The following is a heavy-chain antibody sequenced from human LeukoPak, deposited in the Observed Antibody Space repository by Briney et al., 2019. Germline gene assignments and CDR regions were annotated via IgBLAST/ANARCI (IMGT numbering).Heavy chain of an antibody. CDR2: IYPGDSDT. J-gene: IGHJ5*02. Sequence: GESLKISCRGSGYSFTTYWTGWVRQMPGKGLEWMGIIYPGDSDTRYSPSFQGQVTISADKSISTAYLQWSSLKASDTAMYYCARHSRVAWFDPWGQGTLVTVSS. CDR1: GYSFTTYW. V-gene: IGHV5-51*01. CDR3: ARHSRVAWFDP.